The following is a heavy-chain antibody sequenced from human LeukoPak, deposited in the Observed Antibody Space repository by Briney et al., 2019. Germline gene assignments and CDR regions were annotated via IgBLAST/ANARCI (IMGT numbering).Heavy chain of an antibody. CDR2: IYYSGST. J-gene: IGHJ3*02. CDR3: ARVTYYDILTDAFDI. CDR1: GGSISSGDYY. V-gene: IGHV4-61*08. Sequence: SETLSLTCTVSGGSISSGDYYWSWIRQPPGKGLEWIGYIYYSGSTNYNPSLKSRVTISVDTSKNQFSLKLSSVTAADTAVYYCARVTYYDILTDAFDIWGQGTMVTVSS. D-gene: IGHD3-9*01.